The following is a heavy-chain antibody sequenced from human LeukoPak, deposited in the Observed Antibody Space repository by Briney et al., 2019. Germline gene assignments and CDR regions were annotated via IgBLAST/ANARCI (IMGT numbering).Heavy chain of an antibody. CDR1: GGSISSDY. J-gene: IGHJ4*02. CDR3: ATRGY. CDR2: IYNSGNN. V-gene: IGHV4-59*08. D-gene: IGHD3-10*01. Sequence: PSETLSLTCTVSGGSISSDYWQWIRQPPGKGLEWVGYIYNSGNNHYNSSLKSRVTISIDTCKNQFSLKLASVTAADTAVYYCATRGYWGQGTLVAVPS.